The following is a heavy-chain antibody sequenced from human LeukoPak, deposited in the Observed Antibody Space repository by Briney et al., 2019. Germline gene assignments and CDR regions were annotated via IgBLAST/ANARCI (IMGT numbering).Heavy chain of an antibody. Sequence: GGSLRLSCAASGFTVSSNYMSRVRQAPGKGLEWVSVIYSGGTTYYADSVKGRLIISSDNSKNTLYLQMNSLRAEDTAVYYCAREGTGYSDYWGQGTLVTVSS. CDR1: GFTVSSNY. CDR2: IYSGGTT. D-gene: IGHD7-27*01. J-gene: IGHJ4*02. V-gene: IGHV3-66*01. CDR3: AREGTGYSDY.